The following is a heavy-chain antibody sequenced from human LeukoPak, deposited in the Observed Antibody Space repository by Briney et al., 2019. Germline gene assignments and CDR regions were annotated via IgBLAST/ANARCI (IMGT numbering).Heavy chain of an antibody. CDR2: IREDGSEK. J-gene: IGHJ4*02. CDR1: GFTFSRHW. V-gene: IGHV3-7*01. Sequence: GGSLRLSCAAAGFTFSRHWMSWVRQAKGKGLECVAKIREDGSEKHYVDSVKGRFTISRDNAKNSLYLQMTSLRAEDTAVYYCARDYTGGWNDYWGQGTLVTVSS. D-gene: IGHD7-27*01. CDR3: ARDYTGGWNDY.